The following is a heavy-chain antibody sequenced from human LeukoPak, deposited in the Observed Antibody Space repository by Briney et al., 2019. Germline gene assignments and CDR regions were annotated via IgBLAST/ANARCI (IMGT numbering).Heavy chain of an antibody. J-gene: IGHJ5*02. Sequence: GGSLRLSCAASGFTFSSFGMHWVRQAPGKGLEWVTFIRYDGSDKYYADSVKGRFTISRENSKNTLYLQMNSLTTEDTAVYYCAKYISAAGEVWFDPWGQGTLVTVSS. D-gene: IGHD6-13*01. CDR2: IRYDGSDK. CDR3: AKYISAAGEVWFDP. CDR1: GFTFSSFG. V-gene: IGHV3-30*02.